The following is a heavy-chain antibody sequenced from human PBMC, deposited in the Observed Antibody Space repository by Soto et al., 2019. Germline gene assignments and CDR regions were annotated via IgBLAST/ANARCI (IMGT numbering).Heavy chain of an antibody. J-gene: IGHJ3*02. Sequence: GASVKVSCKASGGSFSSYTISWVRQAPGQGLEWMGRIIPILGIANYAQKFQGRVTITADKSTSTAYMELSSLRSEDTAVYYCALDLFPGIAVAATGSAFDIWGQGTMVTVSS. V-gene: IGHV1-69*02. CDR1: GGSFSSYT. D-gene: IGHD6-19*01. CDR2: IIPILGIA. CDR3: ALDLFPGIAVAATGSAFDI.